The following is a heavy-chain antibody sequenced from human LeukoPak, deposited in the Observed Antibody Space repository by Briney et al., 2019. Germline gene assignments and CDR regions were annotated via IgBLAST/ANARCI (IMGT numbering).Heavy chain of an antibody. J-gene: IGHJ5*01. Sequence: SETLSLTCTVSGGSISSYYWSWIRQPPGKGLEWIGYIYYSGSTNYNPSLKSRVTISVDTSKNQFSLKLSSVTAADTAVYYCARGRYYYDSSGPGDWFDSWGQGTLVTVSS. D-gene: IGHD3-22*01. CDR1: GGSISSYY. V-gene: IGHV4-59*01. CDR2: IYYSGST. CDR3: ARGRYYYDSSGPGDWFDS.